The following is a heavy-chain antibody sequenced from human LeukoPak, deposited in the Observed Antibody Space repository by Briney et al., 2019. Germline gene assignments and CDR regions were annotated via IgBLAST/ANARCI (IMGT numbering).Heavy chain of an antibody. D-gene: IGHD3-10*01. CDR1: GYTFTSYD. J-gene: IGHJ6*03. V-gene: IGHV1-8*03. CDR3: ARVPLVRGVIDYYYMDV. Sequence: GASVKVSCKASGYTFTSYDINWVRQATGQGLEWMGWMNPNSGNTGYAQKFQGRVTITRNTSISTAYMELSSLRSEDTAVYYCARVPLVRGVIDYYYMDVWGKGTTVTVSS. CDR2: MNPNSGNT.